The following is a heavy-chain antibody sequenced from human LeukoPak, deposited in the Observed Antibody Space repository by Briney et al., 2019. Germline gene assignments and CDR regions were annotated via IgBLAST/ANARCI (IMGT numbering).Heavy chain of an antibody. CDR1: GITLSNYG. D-gene: IGHD3-22*01. V-gene: IGHV3-23*01. CDR2: ISGSGGRT. J-gene: IGHJ4*02. CDR3: AKVSGRDSSGSFDY. Sequence: GGSLRLSCAVSGITLSNYGMSWVRQAPGKGLEWVAGISGSGGRTNYADSVKGRFTVSRDNPKNTLYLQMNSLRAEDTAVYYCAKVSGRDSSGSFDYWGQGTLVTVSS.